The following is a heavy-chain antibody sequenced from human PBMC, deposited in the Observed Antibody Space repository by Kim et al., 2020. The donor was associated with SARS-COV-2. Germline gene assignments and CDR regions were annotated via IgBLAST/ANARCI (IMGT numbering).Heavy chain of an antibody. CDR1: GGSISRNNSH. CDR3: VRLDITGSGGWYWFDS. V-gene: IGHV4-39*01. J-gene: IGHJ5*01. CDR2: YNCSGNY. Sequence: SETLSLTCTVSGGSISRNNSHWVRHRQGQGMGWVGIMCYNCSGNYFYYPSIKSRITVSTATNENSLTLKPITVTATDTSVYYRVRLDITGSGGWYWFDS. D-gene: IGHD2-15*01.